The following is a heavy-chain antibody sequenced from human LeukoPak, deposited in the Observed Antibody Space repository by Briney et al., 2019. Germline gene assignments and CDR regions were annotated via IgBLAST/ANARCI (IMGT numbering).Heavy chain of an antibody. D-gene: IGHD3-3*01. Sequence: SVTVSCKASGGTFSSYTISWVRQDPGQGLEWMGRIIPILGIANYAQKFQGRVTITADKSTSTAYMELSSLRSEDTAVYYCARETDFWSGHYYFDYWGQGTLVTVSS. CDR1: GGTFSSYT. V-gene: IGHV1-69*04. CDR2: IIPILGIA. J-gene: IGHJ4*02. CDR3: ARETDFWSGHYYFDY.